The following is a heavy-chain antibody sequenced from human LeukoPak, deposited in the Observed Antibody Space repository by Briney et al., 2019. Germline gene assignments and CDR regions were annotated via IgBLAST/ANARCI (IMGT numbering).Heavy chain of an antibody. D-gene: IGHD6-19*01. CDR3: ARERRVDSSGWYRYFDL. CDR1: GFTFSDHY. CDR2: TRNKANSYTT. Sequence: GGSLRLSRAASGFTFSDHYMDWVRQAPGKGLDWVGRTRNKANSYTTEYAASVQGRFTISRDDSKNSLYLQMNSLKTEDTAVYYCARERRVDSSGWYRYFDLWGRGTLVTVSS. V-gene: IGHV3-72*01. J-gene: IGHJ2*01.